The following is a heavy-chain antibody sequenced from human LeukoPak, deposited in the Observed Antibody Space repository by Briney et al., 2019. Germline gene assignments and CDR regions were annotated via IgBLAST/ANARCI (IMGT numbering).Heavy chain of an antibody. V-gene: IGHV1-2*02. CDR3: ARALPMVRGVTQYYFDY. CDR2: INPNSGGT. J-gene: IGHJ4*02. D-gene: IGHD3-10*01. CDR1: GYTFTGYY. Sequence: ASVKVSCKASGYTFTGYYMHWVRQAPGQGLEWMGWINPNSGGTNYAQKFQGRVTMTRDTSISTAYMELSSLRSEDTAVYYCARALPMVRGVTQYYFDYWGQGTLVTVSS.